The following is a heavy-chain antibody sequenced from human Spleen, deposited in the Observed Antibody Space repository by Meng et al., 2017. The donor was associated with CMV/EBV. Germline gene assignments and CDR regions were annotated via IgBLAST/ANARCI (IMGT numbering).Heavy chain of an antibody. V-gene: IGHV1-2*02. Sequence: ASVKVSCKTFGYTFTGYYMHWVRQAPGQGLEWMGWINPNSGGTNYAQKFQGRVTMTRDTSISTAYMELSRLRSDDTAVYYCARDWRYCSSTSCYLFDYWGQGTLVTVSS. CDR1: GYTFTGYY. D-gene: IGHD2-2*01. CDR3: ARDWRYCSSTSCYLFDY. J-gene: IGHJ4*02. CDR2: INPNSGGT.